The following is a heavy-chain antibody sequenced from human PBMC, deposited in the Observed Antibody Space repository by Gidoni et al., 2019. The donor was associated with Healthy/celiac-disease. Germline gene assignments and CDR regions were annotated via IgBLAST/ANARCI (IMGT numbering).Heavy chain of an antibody. Sequence: GKGLEWVAVIWYDGSNKYYADSVKGRFTISRDNSKNTLYLQMNSLRAEDTAVYYCARDNGFRSGWYFDYWGQGTLVTVSS. D-gene: IGHD6-19*01. V-gene: IGHV3-33*01. CDR3: ARDNGFRSGWYFDY. CDR2: IWYDGSNK. J-gene: IGHJ4*02.